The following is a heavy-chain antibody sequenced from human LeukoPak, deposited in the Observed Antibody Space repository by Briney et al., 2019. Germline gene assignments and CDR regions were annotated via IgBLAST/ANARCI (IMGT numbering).Heavy chain of an antibody. Sequence: GGSLRLSCAASGFTFSNYWMHWVRQAPGKGLVWVSRINRDGSSTDYVDSVKGRFTISRDNARNTLYLQMNSLRAEDTAVYYCARVPYVFDLWGQGTMVTVSS. CDR2: INRDGSST. CDR3: ARVPYVFDL. CDR1: GFTFSNYW. V-gene: IGHV3-74*01. J-gene: IGHJ3*01.